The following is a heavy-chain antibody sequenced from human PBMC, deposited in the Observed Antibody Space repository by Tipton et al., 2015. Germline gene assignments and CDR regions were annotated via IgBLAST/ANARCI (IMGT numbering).Heavy chain of an antibody. D-gene: IGHD3-10*01. CDR1: GFTFSNYD. CDR3: ARHRAGAYYGMDV. J-gene: IGHJ6*02. CDR2: IDTAGDT. V-gene: IGHV3-13*01. Sequence: SLRLSCAASGFTFSNYDMHWVRQATGKGLEWVSVIDTAGDTYYPDSVKGRFTISREYGKNSLYLQMNSLRAEDTAVYYCARHRAGAYYGMDVWGQGTTVTVSS.